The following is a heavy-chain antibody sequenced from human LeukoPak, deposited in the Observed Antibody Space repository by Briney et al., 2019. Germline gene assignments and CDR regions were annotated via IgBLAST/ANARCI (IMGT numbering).Heavy chain of an antibody. Sequence: SETLSLTCTVSGGSISSYYWSWIRQPPGKGLEWIGYIYYSGSTYYNPSLKSRVTTSVDTSKNQFSLKLSSVTAADTAVYYCARGRGDYYDSSGGYYFDFWGQGTLVTVSS. CDR3: ARGRGDYYDSSGGYYFDF. D-gene: IGHD3-22*01. CDR2: IYYSGST. V-gene: IGHV4-59*12. J-gene: IGHJ4*02. CDR1: GGSISSYY.